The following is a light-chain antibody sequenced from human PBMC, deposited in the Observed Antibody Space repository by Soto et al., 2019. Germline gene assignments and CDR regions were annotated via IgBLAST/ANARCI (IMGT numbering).Light chain of an antibody. Sequence: EIVLTQSPGTLSLSPGERATLSCRASQSVSSSYSAWYQQKPGQAPRLLIYGASSRATGIPARFSGSGSGTDFTLTIARLEPEDFVLYYCEYYGSSITFGGGTKVDI. CDR3: EYYGSSIT. J-gene: IGKJ4*01. CDR1: QSVSSSY. CDR2: GAS. V-gene: IGKV3-20*01.